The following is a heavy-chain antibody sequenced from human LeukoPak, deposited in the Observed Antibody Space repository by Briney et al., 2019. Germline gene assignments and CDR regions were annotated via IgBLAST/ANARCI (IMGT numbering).Heavy chain of an antibody. D-gene: IGHD6-13*01. CDR3: ARDHSSSCQLLDY. CDR1: GYTLTELS. V-gene: IGHV1-24*01. Sequence: ASVKVSCKVSGYTLTELSMHWVRQAPGKGLEWMGGFDPEDGETIYAQKFQGRVTMTEDTSTDPAYMELSSLRSDDTAVYYCARDHSSSCQLLDYWGQGTLVTVSS. CDR2: FDPEDGET. J-gene: IGHJ4*02.